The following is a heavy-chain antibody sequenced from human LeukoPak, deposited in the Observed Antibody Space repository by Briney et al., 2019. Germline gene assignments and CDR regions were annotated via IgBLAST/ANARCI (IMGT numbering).Heavy chain of an antibody. J-gene: IGHJ5*02. V-gene: IGHV3-23*01. Sequence: GGSLRLSCAASGFTFSSYAMSWVRQAPGKWLEWVSAISGSGGSTYYADSVKGRFTISRDNSKNTLYLQMNSLRAEDTAVYYCAKDGPYGSGSYNWFDPWGQGTLVTVSS. D-gene: IGHD3-10*01. CDR2: ISGSGGST. CDR3: AKDGPYGSGSYNWFDP. CDR1: GFTFSSYA.